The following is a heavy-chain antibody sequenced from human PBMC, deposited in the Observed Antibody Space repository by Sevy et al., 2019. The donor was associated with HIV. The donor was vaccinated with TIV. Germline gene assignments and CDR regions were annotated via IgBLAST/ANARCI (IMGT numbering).Heavy chain of an antibody. Sequence: SETLSLTCTVSGGSITSLYWNWIRQPPGKGLEWIGNIYYNGHINYNPFLKSRVTLSLDTSKNQFSLRLSSVTAADTAMYYCAGENAWGRGYSWGQGTLVTVSS. CDR3: AGENAWGRGYS. J-gene: IGHJ4*02. CDR1: GGSITSLY. V-gene: IGHV4-59*08. D-gene: IGHD1-26*01. CDR2: IYYNGHI.